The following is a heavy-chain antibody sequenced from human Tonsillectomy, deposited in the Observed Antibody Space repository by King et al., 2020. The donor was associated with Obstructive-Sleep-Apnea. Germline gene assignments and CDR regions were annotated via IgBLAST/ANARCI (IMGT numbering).Heavy chain of an antibody. Sequence: VQLVESGGGVVQPGRSLRLSCAASGFTFSNYGMHWVRQAPGKGLEWVAVILYDGSNKSYADSVKGRFTISRDNSKNTLYLQMNSLRAEDTAVYYCAKPPGWYRDGYYFDYWGQGTLVTVSS. CDR3: AKPPGWYRDGYYFDY. D-gene: IGHD6-19*01. CDR2: ILYDGSNK. CDR1: GFTFSNYG. J-gene: IGHJ4*02. V-gene: IGHV3-30*18.